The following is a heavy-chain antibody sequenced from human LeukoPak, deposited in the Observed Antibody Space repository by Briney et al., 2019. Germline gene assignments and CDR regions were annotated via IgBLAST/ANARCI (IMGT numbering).Heavy chain of an antibody. CDR2: TRYRTTWMT. CDR3: VRDFNWGFDY. CDR1: GDSVSSKSVS. Sequence: SQTLSLTCAISGDSVSSKSVSWSWIRQSPSGGLEFLGRTRYRTTWMTFYSLSVQSRMTINADTSRNHVSLRLNSVTPEDTALYYCVRDFNWGFDYWGQGTLVTVSS. J-gene: IGHJ4*02. V-gene: IGHV6-1*01. D-gene: IGHD7-27*01.